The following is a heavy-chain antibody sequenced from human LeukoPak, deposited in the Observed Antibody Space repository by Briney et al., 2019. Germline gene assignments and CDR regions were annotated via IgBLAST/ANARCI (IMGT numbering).Heavy chain of an antibody. Sequence: GVSLRLSCAASGFSFDDNAMYWVRQAPGKGLEWVSLISGDGATTYYADSVKGRFNISRDNSKSSLYLQMNSLRSEDSALYYCAKDNQRGGFQHWGQGTLVTVSS. D-gene: IGHD3-16*01. J-gene: IGHJ1*01. V-gene: IGHV3-43*02. CDR1: GFSFDDNA. CDR3: AKDNQRGGFQH. CDR2: ISGDGATT.